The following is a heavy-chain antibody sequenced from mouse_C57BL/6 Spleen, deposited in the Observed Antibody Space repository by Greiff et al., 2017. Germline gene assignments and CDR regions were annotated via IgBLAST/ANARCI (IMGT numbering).Heavy chain of an antibody. CDR1: GYTFTSYG. CDR2: IYPRSGNT. CDR3: ARAENDGPYYARDY. J-gene: IGHJ4*01. D-gene: IGHD2-12*01. V-gene: IGHV1-81*01. Sequence: QVQLQQSGAELARPGASVKLSCKASGYTFTSYGISWVKQRTGQGLEWIGEIYPRSGNTYYNEKFKGKATLTADKSSSTAYMELRSLTSEDSAVYFWARAENDGPYYARDYWGQGTSGTVAS.